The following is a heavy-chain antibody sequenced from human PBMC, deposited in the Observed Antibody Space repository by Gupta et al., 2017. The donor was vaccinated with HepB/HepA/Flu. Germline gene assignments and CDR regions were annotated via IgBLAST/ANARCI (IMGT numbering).Heavy chain of an antibody. V-gene: IGHV1-69*06. CDR2: VVPIFDTA. J-gene: IGHJ5*01. CDR3: ARGRSRWGSRSGWFDS. Sequence: QLHLVQSGAEVTTPGSSVKVSCKASGGTFSSYAISWVRHAPGQGLEWMGEVVPIFDTANYGQKFQGRLTITADKSTTTAYMELDSLTSEDTAMYCCARGRSRWGSRSGWFDSWGQGTLVTVSP. CDR1: GGTFSSYA. D-gene: IGHD3-10*01.